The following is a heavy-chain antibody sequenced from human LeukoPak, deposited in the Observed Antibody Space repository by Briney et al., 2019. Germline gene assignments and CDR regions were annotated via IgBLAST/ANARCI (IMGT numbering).Heavy chain of an antibody. J-gene: IGHJ6*03. Sequence: GASVKVSCKASGGTFSSYAISWVRQATGQGLEWMGWMNPNSGNTGYAQKFQGRVTMTRNTSISTAYMELSSLRSEDTAVYYCARGPGYSYGSYYYYMDVWGKGTTVTISS. V-gene: IGHV1-8*02. CDR1: GGTFSSYA. CDR3: ARGPGYSYGSYYYYMDV. CDR2: MNPNSGNT. D-gene: IGHD5-18*01.